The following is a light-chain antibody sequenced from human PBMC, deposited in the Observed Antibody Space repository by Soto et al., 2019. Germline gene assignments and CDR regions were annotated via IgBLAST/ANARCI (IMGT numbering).Light chain of an antibody. Sequence: SSELTQPPSVSVSPGQTASITCSGDKLGDKYAFWYQQKSGQSPVLVIYQDSKRPSGIPERFSGSNSGNTATLTISGTQAMDEADYYCQAWDSSTAVFGGGTKVTVL. J-gene: IGLJ2*01. CDR3: QAWDSSTAV. V-gene: IGLV3-1*01. CDR2: QDS. CDR1: KLGDKY.